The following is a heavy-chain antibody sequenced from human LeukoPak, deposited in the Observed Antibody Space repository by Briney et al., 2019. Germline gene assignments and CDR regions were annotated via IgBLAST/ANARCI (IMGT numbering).Heavy chain of an antibody. J-gene: IGHJ4*02. Sequence: PGGSLRLSCAASGFTFSSYSMNWVRQAPGKGLEWVSAISSNGGSTYYANSVKGRFTISRDNSKNTLYLQMGSLRAEDMAVYYCARDRGRGYSYGLISDYWGQGTLVTVSS. CDR2: ISSNGGST. CDR3: ARDRGRGYSYGLISDY. D-gene: IGHD5-18*01. CDR1: GFTFSSYS. V-gene: IGHV3-64*01.